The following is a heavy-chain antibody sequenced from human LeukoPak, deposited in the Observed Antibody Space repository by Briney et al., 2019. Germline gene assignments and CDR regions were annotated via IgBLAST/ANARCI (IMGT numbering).Heavy chain of an antibody. V-gene: IGHV4-38-2*02. D-gene: IGHD1-26*01. CDR3: ARSSGSFFPDY. Sequence: PSETLSLTCTVSGYSISSGYYWGWIRQPPGKGLEWIGSIYHSGSTYYNPSLKSRVTISVDTSKNQVSLRLTSVTAADTAVYYCARSSGSFFPDYWGQGTLVVVSS. J-gene: IGHJ4*02. CDR1: GYSISSGYY. CDR2: IYHSGST.